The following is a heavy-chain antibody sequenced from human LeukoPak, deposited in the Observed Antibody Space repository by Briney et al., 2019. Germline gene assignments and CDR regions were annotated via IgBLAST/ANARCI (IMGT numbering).Heavy chain of an antibody. CDR2: ISGSGDYT. CDR1: GFTFSSYA. D-gene: IGHD2-2*01. J-gene: IGHJ4*02. V-gene: IGHV3-23*01. Sequence: GGSLRLSCAASGFTFSSYAMSWVHQAPGKGLEWVSTISGSGDYTYYADSVKGRFTISRDNSKNTLYLQMNRLSAEDTAVYYCARRIPATASGLDYWGQGTLVTVSS. CDR3: ARRIPATASGLDY.